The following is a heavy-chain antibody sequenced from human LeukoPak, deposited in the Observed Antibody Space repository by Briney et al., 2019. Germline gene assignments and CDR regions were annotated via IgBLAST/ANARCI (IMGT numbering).Heavy chain of an antibody. J-gene: IGHJ3*02. V-gene: IGHV3-33*01. CDR1: GFTFSSCG. D-gene: IGHD3-16*01. CDR2: ILNDGSQE. Sequence: GRSLRLSCAASGFTFSSCGMHWVRQAPGKGLEWVAVILNDGSQEKYADYVKGRFTISRDNSKNTLFLQMNSLRAEDTAVYYCARDAALGDNALDIWGQGTMVTVSS. CDR3: ARDAALGDNALDI.